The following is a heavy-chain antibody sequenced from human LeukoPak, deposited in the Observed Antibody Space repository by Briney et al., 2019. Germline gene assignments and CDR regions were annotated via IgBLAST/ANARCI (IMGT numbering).Heavy chain of an antibody. J-gene: IGHJ6*02. Sequence: SETLSLTCTVSGGSINSFYWSWIRQPAGEGLEWIGRISASGSTSYDPSLLSRVTMSLDTSGNQFSLKLSSVTAADTAVYYCARDHVYGSGSPYYYYGMDVWGQETTVTVSS. V-gene: IGHV4-4*07. D-gene: IGHD3-10*01. CDR2: ISASGST. CDR1: GGSINSFY. CDR3: ARDHVYGSGSPYYYYGMDV.